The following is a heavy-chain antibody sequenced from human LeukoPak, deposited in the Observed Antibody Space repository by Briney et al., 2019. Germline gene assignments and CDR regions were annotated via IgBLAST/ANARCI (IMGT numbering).Heavy chain of an antibody. V-gene: IGHV3-23*01. Sequence: GSLRLSCAASGFTFSSFAMRWVRQAPGKGLEWVSSISGNGVGTYYADSVKGRFTISRGNSKNSLNLQMNSLRVEDTAVYYCAKRGSTSYHFDSWGQGTLVTVSS. CDR2: ISGNGVGT. CDR1: GFTFSSFA. CDR3: AKRGSTSYHFDS. D-gene: IGHD2-2*01. J-gene: IGHJ4*02.